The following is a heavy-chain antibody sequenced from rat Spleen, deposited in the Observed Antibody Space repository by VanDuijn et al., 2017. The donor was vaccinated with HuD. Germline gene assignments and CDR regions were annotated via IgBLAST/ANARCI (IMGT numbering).Heavy chain of an antibody. Sequence: EVQLVESGGGLVQPGRSLKLSCVASGFTFNNKCMTWIRQAPGKGLEWVASITNTGVSTYYSDSVNGRFTISRNTAKSTLYLQMNSLRSEDTAIYYCTRDNERSYVMDGWGQGASVTVSS. CDR2: ITNTGVST. CDR3: TRDNERSYVMDG. CDR1: GFTFNNKC. V-gene: IGHV5-31*01. J-gene: IGHJ4*01.